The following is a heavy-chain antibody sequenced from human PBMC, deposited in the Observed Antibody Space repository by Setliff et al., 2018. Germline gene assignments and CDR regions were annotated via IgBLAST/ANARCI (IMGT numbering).Heavy chain of an antibody. Sequence: ASVKVSCKASGYSFSDSAVSWVRQAPGQGLEWMGWISAYSGKTYYAEKFQDGLSVTTDTSTNTAYMELRSLRTDDTAVYYCERLVRHCTRISCQRTSEADLWGQGTQVTVSS. CDR2: ISAYSGKT. J-gene: IGHJ5*02. CDR3: ERLVRHCTRISCQRTSEADL. V-gene: IGHV1-18*01. D-gene: IGHD2-15*01. CDR1: GYSFSDSA.